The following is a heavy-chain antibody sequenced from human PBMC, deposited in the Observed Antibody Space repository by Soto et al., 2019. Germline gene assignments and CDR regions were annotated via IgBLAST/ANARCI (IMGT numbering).Heavy chain of an antibody. CDR1: GFTFSSYG. D-gene: IGHD3-10*01. J-gene: IGHJ6*02. Sequence: GGSLRLSCAASGFTFSSYGMHWVRQAPGKGLEWVAVISYDGSNKYYADSVKGRFTISRDNSKNTLYLQMNSLRAEDTAVYYCAKGIRMVRGVILLNEPRYYYSGMDVWGQGTTVTVSS. CDR2: ISYDGSNK. V-gene: IGHV3-30*18. CDR3: AKGIRMVRGVILLNEPRYYYSGMDV.